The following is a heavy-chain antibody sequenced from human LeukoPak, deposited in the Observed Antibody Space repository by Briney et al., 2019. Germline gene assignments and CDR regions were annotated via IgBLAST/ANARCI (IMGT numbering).Heavy chain of an antibody. V-gene: IGHV4-4*09. Sequence: SETLSLTCAVYGGSFSGYYWSWIRQPPGKGLEWIGYIYTSGSTNYNPSLKSRVTISVDTSKNQFSLKLSSVTAADTAVYYCARFVVVVAARYNWFDPWGQGTLVTVSS. CDR3: ARFVVVVAARYNWFDP. CDR2: IYTSGST. CDR1: GGSFSGYY. D-gene: IGHD2-15*01. J-gene: IGHJ5*02.